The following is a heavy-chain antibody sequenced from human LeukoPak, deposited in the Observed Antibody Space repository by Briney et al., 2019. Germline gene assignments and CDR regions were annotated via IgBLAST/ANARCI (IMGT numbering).Heavy chain of an antibody. CDR1: GGTFSSYA. J-gene: IGHJ4*02. D-gene: IGHD3-22*01. Sequence: AASVKVSCKASGGTFSSYAISWVRQAPGQGLEWMGGIIPIFGTANYAQKFQGRVTIIADESTSTAYMELSSLRSEDTAVYYCARPHYDSSGYRLDYWGQGTLVTVSS. CDR3: ARPHYDSSGYRLDY. V-gene: IGHV1-69*13. CDR2: IIPIFGTA.